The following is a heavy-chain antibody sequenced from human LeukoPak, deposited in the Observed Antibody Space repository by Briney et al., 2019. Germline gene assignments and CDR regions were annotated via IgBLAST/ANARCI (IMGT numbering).Heavy chain of an antibody. D-gene: IGHD3-9*01. CDR2: INPNSGGT. V-gene: IGHV1-2*02. J-gene: IGHJ4*02. CDR3: ATDFSLRYFDWLLSG. CDR1: GYAFTGYY. Sequence: ASVKVSCKASGYAFTGYYMHWVRQAPGQGLEWMGWINPNSGGTNYAQKFQGRVTMTRDTSISTAYMELSRLRSDDTAVYYCATDFSLRYFDWLLSGWGQGTLVTVSS.